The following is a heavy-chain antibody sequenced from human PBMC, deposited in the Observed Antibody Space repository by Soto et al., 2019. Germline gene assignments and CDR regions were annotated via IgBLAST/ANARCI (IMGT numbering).Heavy chain of an antibody. CDR3: AADPQWFGQLYYYYGMDV. Sequence: GASVKVSCKAPGFTFTSSAVQWVRHSRGQRLEWIGWIVVGSGNTNYAQKFQERVTITRDMSTSTAYMELSSLRSEDPAVYYCAADPQWFGQLYYYYGMDVWGQGITVTVSS. D-gene: IGHD3-10*01. J-gene: IGHJ6*02. V-gene: IGHV1-58*01. CDR1: GFTFTSSA. CDR2: IVVGSGNT.